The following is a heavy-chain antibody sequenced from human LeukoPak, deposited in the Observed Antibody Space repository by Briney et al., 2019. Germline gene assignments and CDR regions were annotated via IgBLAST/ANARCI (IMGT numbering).Heavy chain of an antibody. D-gene: IGHD4-17*01. Sequence: PGRSLRLSCAASGFIFSNYAIRWVRQAPGKGLEWVAAISYDGNNQHYGDPVKGRFTISRDNSKNTVFLQIDTLRTEDSAVYYCVKVYPTLTTSSVLGNWGQGTLVTVSS. CDR2: ISYDGNNQ. V-gene: IGHV3-30*18. CDR1: GFIFSNYA. CDR3: VKVYPTLTTSSVLGN. J-gene: IGHJ4*02.